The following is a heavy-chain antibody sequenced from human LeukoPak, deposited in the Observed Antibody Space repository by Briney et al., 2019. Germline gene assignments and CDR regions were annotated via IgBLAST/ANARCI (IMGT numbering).Heavy chain of an antibody. CDR3: ATDQSAITTVRGVFDY. J-gene: IGHJ4*02. Sequence: ASVKVSCKVSGYTLTELSMHWVRQAPGKGLEWMGGFDPEDGETIYAQKFQGRVTMTEDTSTDTAYMELSSLRSEDTAVYYCATDQSAITTVRGVFDYWGQGTLVTVSS. D-gene: IGHD3-10*01. CDR1: GYTLTELS. CDR2: FDPEDGET. V-gene: IGHV1-24*01.